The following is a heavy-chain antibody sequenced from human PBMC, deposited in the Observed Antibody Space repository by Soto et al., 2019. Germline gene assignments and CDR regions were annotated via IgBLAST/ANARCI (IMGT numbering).Heavy chain of an antibody. CDR3: ARESHIAAAGNWYFDL. Sequence: EVPLVESGGNLVLPGGSLTLSCAASGFTLSNNYMTWVRQAPGKGLEWVSVIYYGGKTYYADSVRGRFTISRHTSENTLYLQMNSLRDEDTAVYYCARESHIAAAGNWYFDLWGRGTLVTVSS. D-gene: IGHD6-13*01. V-gene: IGHV3-53*04. J-gene: IGHJ2*01. CDR2: IYYGGKT. CDR1: GFTLSNNY.